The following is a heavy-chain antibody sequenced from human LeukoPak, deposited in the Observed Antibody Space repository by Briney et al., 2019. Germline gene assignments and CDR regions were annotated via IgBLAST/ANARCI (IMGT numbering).Heavy chain of an antibody. J-gene: IGHJ4*02. Sequence: PGGSLRLSCAASGFTVSNNYMTWLRQAPGKGLEWVSVIFSGGSTYYADSVKGRFTISRDNSKNTLYLQMNSLRAEDTAVYYCATEGVRGSYYFDYWGQGTLVTVSS. CDR1: GFTVSNNY. D-gene: IGHD1-26*01. CDR3: ATEGVRGSYYFDY. CDR2: IFSGGST. V-gene: IGHV3-66*01.